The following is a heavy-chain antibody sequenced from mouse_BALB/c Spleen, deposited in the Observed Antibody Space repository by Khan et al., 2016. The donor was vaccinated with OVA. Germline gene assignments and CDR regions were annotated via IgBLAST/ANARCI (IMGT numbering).Heavy chain of an antibody. J-gene: IGHJ2*03. V-gene: IGHV3-2*02. CDR2: ISYSDST. Sequence: EVQLVESGPGLVKPSQSLSLTCTVTGYSITSNYAWNWIRQFPGNKLEWMGYISYSDSTSYNPSLKSRLSITRDTSQNQFFLQLNSVTTEDTATYYCARGNYYGYYFDYWGQGTSLTVSS. D-gene: IGHD1-2*01. CDR3: ARGNYYGYYFDY. CDR1: GYSITSNYA.